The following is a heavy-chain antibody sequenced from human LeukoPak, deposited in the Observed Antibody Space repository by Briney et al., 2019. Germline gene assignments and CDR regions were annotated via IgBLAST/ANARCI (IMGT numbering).Heavy chain of an antibody. CDR1: GGSISSYY. J-gene: IGHJ3*02. D-gene: IGHD3-22*01. V-gene: IGHV4-59*08. Sequence: PSETLSLTCTVSGGSISSYYWSWIRQPPGEGLEWIGYIYYSGSTNYNPSLKSRVTISVDTSKNQFSLKLSSVTAADTAVYYCARHFGSSGYYGPDDAFDIWGQGTMVTVSS. CDR2: IYYSGST. CDR3: ARHFGSSGYYGPDDAFDI.